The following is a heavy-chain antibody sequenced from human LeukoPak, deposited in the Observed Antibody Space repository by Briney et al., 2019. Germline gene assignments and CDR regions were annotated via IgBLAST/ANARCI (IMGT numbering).Heavy chain of an antibody. D-gene: IGHD2-8*01. CDR3: ARGGDIVLKYYYYGMDV. Sequence: ASVKVSCKASGYTFTGYYMHWVRQAPGQGLEWMGWINPNSGGTNYAQKFQGRVTMTRDTSISTAYMELSRLRSDDTAVYYCARGGDIVLKYYYYGMDVWGQGTTATVSS. V-gene: IGHV1-2*02. CDR2: INPNSGGT. J-gene: IGHJ6*02. CDR1: GYTFTGYY.